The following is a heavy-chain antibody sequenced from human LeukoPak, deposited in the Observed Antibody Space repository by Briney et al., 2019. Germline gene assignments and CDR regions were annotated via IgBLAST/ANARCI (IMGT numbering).Heavy chain of an antibody. J-gene: IGHJ4*02. CDR3: ARGRQLLYPKDFDY. D-gene: IGHD2-2*02. Sequence: ASVKVSCKASGYTFTSYDINWVRQATGQGLEWMGWMKPNSGNTGYAQKFQGRVTMTRNSSISTAYMELSSLRSEDTAVYYCARGRQLLYPKDFDYWGQRTLVTVSS. CDR2: MKPNSGNT. V-gene: IGHV1-8*01. CDR1: GYTFTSYD.